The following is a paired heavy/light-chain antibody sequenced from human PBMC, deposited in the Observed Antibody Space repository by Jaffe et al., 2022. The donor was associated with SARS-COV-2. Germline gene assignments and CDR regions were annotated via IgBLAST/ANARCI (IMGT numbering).Heavy chain of an antibody. Sequence: EVQLVESGGGLIQPGGSLRLSCAASGFTVSSNYMNWVRQAPGKGLEWVSVIYTGSNYADSVKGRFTISRDNSKNTLYLQMNSLRAEDTAVYYCAGGLGAFDIWGQGTMVTVSS. V-gene: IGHV3-53*01. J-gene: IGHJ3*02. CDR1: GFTVSSNY. D-gene: IGHD2-15*01. CDR2: IYTGS. CDR3: AGGLGAFDI.
Light chain of an antibody. Sequence: DIQMTQSPSSLSASVGDRVTITCRASQGIRNDLGWYQQKPGKAPKRLIYAASSLQSGVPSRFSGSGSGTEFTLTISSLQPEDFATYYCLQYNSYPWTFGQGTKVEI. CDR1: QGIRND. CDR2: AAS. CDR3: LQYNSYPWT. V-gene: IGKV1-17*01. J-gene: IGKJ1*01.